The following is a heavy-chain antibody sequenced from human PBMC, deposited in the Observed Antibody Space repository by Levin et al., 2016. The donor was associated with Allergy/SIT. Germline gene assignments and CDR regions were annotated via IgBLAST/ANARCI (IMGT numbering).Heavy chain of an antibody. J-gene: IGHJ4*02. Sequence: SETLSLTCTVSGGSVSSGSYYWSWIRQSPGKGLEWIGYIYYSGSTNYNPSLKSRVTISVDTSKNQFSLKLSSVTAADTAVYYCARHYDSSGNYDTSGTFDYWGQGILVTVSS. CDR1: GGSVSSGSYY. CDR2: IYYSGST. V-gene: IGHV4-61*01. CDR3: ARHYDSSGNYDTSGTFDY. D-gene: IGHD3-22*01.